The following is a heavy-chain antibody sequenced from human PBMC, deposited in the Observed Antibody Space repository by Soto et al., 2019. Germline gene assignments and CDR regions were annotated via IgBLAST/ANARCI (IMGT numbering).Heavy chain of an antibody. CDR2: IKSKTDGGTT. D-gene: IGHD3-3*01. J-gene: IGHJ4*02. V-gene: IGHV3-15*01. CDR3: TTEYYDCGSGYYSSGVFDY. Sequence: GGSLRLSCAASGFTFSNAWMSWVRQAPGKGLEWVGRIKSKTDGGTTDYAAPVKGRFTISRDDSKNTLYLQMNSLKTEDTAVYYCTTEYYDCGSGYYSSGVFDYWGQGTLVTVSS. CDR1: GFTFSNAW.